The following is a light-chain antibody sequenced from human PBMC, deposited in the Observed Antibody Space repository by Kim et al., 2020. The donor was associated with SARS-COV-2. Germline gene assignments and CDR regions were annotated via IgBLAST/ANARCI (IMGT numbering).Light chain of an antibody. Sequence: SVSPGQTASFTCSGDKLGDKYAFWYQQKPGQSPVLVIYQDSKRPSGIPERFSGSNSGNTATLTISGTQAMDEADYYCQAWDSSTSVFGGGTQLTVL. CDR1: KLGDKY. CDR2: QDS. CDR3: QAWDSSTSV. J-gene: IGLJ3*02. V-gene: IGLV3-1*01.